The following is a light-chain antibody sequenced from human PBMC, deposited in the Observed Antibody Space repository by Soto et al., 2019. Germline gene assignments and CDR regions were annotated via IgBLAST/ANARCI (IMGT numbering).Light chain of an antibody. J-gene: IGKJ4*01. V-gene: IGKV2-28*01. Sequence: DGVMTQSPLSLPVTPGEPASISCRSSQSLLHSNGYNYLDWYLQKPGQSPQLLIYLGSNRAPGVXEXXNGSGSGTDFTLKISRVESEDVGVYYCLQAVQTPPTFGGGTKVEIK. CDR3: LQAVQTPPT. CDR1: QSLLHSNGYNY. CDR2: LGS.